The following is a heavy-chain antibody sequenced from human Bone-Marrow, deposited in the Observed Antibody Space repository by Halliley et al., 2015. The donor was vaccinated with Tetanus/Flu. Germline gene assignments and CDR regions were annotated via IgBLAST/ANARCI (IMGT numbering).Heavy chain of an antibody. CDR2: IGGSGDST. CDR3: AKPRIAAAGNYFDY. J-gene: IGHJ4*02. D-gene: IGHD6-13*01. Sequence: SAIGGSGDSTYYADSVKGRFTISRDNSKNTLYLQMHSLRAEDTAVYYCAKPRIAAAGNYFDYWGQGTLVTVSS. V-gene: IGHV3-23*01.